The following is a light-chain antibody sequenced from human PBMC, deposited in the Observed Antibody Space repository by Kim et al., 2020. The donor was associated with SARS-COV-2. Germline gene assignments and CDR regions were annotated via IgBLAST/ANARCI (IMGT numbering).Light chain of an antibody. CDR2: DVS. J-gene: IGLJ2*01. CDR1: SSDVGGYNY. CDR3: SSYTTSSTLDVV. Sequence: SITLSFTGTSSDVGGYNYVSWYQQHPGKAPKLMIYDVSDRPSGVSNRFSGSKSGNTASLTISGLQAEDEADYYCSSYTTSSTLDVVFGGGTQLTVL. V-gene: IGLV2-14*03.